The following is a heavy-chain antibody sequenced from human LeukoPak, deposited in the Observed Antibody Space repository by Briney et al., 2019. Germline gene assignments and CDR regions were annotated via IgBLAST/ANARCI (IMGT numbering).Heavy chain of an antibody. CDR1: GFTLSSSW. D-gene: IGHD5-12*01. V-gene: IGHV3-74*01. J-gene: IGHJ6*04. CDR2: INSDGSST. CDR3: ARVKGSISRNRYYYLYPLDV. Sequence: GGALRLSRAASGFTLSSSWMHCLRAAPGKGRVWVSRINSDGSSTTYADSVKGRFTISRDNAKNTVYLQMNSLRVEDTAVYYCARVKGSISRNRYYYLYPLDVWGKGTTVTISS.